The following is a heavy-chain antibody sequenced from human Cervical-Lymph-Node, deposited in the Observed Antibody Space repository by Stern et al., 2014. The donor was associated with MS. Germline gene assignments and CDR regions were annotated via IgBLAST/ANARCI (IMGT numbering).Heavy chain of an antibody. CDR3: AAGPPGKYGDYGWFDP. D-gene: IGHD4-17*01. V-gene: IGHV4-31*01. CDR1: GGSISSGGYY. Sequence: QLHLQESGPGLVKPSQTLSLTCTVSGGSISSGGYYWSWIRQHPGKGLEWIGSIYYSGNTYYNPSLKSLLTISVDTSKNQFSLKLSSVTAADTAVYYCAAGPPGKYGDYGWFDPWGQGTLVTVSS. CDR2: IYYSGNT. J-gene: IGHJ5*02.